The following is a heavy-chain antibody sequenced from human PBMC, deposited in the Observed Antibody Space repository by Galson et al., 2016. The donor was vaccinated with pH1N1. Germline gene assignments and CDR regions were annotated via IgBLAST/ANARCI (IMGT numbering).Heavy chain of an antibody. D-gene: IGHD1-26*01. J-gene: IGHJ2*01. CDR1: GYTLSELA. CDR2: FDPEDDKP. CDR3: ATEYRGSHYVPRYFDL. Sequence: SVKVSCKVSGYTLSELAIHWVRQTPGKGLEWMGGFDPEDDKPFYAQTFEGRVTMTQDTSTDTAYMQLSSLTSDDAAVYYCATEYRGSHYVPRYFDLWGLGTLVSVFS. V-gene: IGHV1-24*01.